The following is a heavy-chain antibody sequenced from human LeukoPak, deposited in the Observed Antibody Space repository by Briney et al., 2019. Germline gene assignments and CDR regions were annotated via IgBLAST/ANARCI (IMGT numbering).Heavy chain of an antibody. J-gene: IGHJ1*01. D-gene: IGHD1-26*01. CDR2: IYYSGST. V-gene: IGHV4-59*06. Sequence: SETLSLTCTVSGGSISSYYWSWIRQHPGKGLEWIGYIYYSGSTYYNPSLKSRVTISVDTSKNQFSLKLSSVTAADTAVYYCARVGQGSYAEYFQHWGQGTLVTVSS. CDR1: GGSISSYY. CDR3: ARVGQGSYAEYFQH.